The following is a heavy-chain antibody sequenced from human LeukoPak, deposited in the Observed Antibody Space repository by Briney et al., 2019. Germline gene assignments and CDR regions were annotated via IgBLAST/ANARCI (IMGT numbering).Heavy chain of an antibody. Sequence: GGSLRLSCAASGFTFSNYWMHWVRQAPGKGLVWVSVISSDGSTTTYADSVKGRFTVSRDNAKTTLYLQMNSLSAEDTAVYYCTRGRSAYYFDSWRQGTLVTVSS. V-gene: IGHV3-74*01. J-gene: IGHJ4*02. CDR2: ISSDGSTT. CDR3: TRGRSAYYFDS. CDR1: GFTFSNYW.